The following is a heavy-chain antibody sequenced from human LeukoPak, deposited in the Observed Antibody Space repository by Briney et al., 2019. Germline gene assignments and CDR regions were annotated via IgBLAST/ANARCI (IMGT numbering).Heavy chain of an antibody. J-gene: IGHJ4*02. CDR1: GGTFSSYA. CDR2: IIPIFGTA. CDR3: ARASDYYGSGSHD. D-gene: IGHD3-10*01. V-gene: IGHV1-69*05. Sequence: ASVKVSCKASGGTFSSYAISWVRQAPGQGLEWMGRIIPIFGTANYAQKFQGRVTITTDESTSTAYMELSSLRSEDTAVYYCARASDYYGSGSHDWDQGTLVTVSS.